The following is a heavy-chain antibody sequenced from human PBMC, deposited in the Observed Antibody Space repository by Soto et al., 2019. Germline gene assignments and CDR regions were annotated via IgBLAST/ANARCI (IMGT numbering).Heavy chain of an antibody. CDR2: IYYSGST. J-gene: IGHJ4*02. CDR1: GGSVSSGSYY. V-gene: IGHV4-61*01. CDR3: ASYSSGWYDVSY. Sequence: LSLTCTVSGGSVSSGSYYWSWIRQPPGKGLEWIGYIYYSGSTNYNPSLKSRVTISVDTSKNQFSLKLNSVTAADTAVYYCASYSSGWYDVSYWGQGTLVTVSS. D-gene: IGHD6-19*01.